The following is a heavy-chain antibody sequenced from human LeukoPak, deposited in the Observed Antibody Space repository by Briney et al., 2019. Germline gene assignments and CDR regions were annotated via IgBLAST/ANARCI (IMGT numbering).Heavy chain of an antibody. J-gene: IGHJ4*02. V-gene: IGHV3-48*01. D-gene: IGHD2-15*01. CDR1: GFTFSSYS. CDR2: ISSSSSTI. CDR3: ARAIHPGGGPFDY. Sequence: GGSLRLSCAASGFTFSSYSMNWVRQAPGKGLEWVSYISSSSSTIYYADSVKGRFTISRDNAKNSLYLQMNSLRAEDTAVYYCARAIHPGGGPFDYWGQGTLVTVSS.